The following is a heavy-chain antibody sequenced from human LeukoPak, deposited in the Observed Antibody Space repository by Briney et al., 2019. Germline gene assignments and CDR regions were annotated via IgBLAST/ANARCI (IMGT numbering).Heavy chain of an antibody. J-gene: IGHJ4*02. CDR1: GGSFSGYY. Sequence: SETLSLTCAVYGGSFSGYYWSWIRQPPGKGLEWIGYIYYSGSTNYNPSLKSRVTISVDTSKNQFSLKLSSVTAADTAVYYCARDDVWGRPDYWGQGTLVTVSS. CDR2: IYYSGST. D-gene: IGHD3-16*01. CDR3: ARDDVWGRPDY. V-gene: IGHV4-59*01.